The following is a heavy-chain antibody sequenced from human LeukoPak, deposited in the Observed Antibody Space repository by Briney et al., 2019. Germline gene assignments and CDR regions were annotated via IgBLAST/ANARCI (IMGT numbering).Heavy chain of an antibody. CDR2: INPNSGGT. Sequence: ASVTVSCTGSGYTFTGYYMHWVRQAPGQGRERMGWINPNSGGTNYAQKVQGGVTITRDTSISTAYMELSRLRSDDTAVYYCARSDFWSGYYPDYWGQGTLVTVSS. CDR3: ARSDFWSGYYPDY. J-gene: IGHJ4*02. V-gene: IGHV1-2*02. D-gene: IGHD3-3*01. CDR1: GYTFTGYY.